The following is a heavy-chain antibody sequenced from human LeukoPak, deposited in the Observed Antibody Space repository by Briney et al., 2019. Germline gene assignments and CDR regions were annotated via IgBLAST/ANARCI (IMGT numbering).Heavy chain of an antibody. D-gene: IGHD2-15*01. J-gene: IGHJ4*02. V-gene: IGHV3-53*01. CDR1: GFTVSGNY. CDR2: IYSGGST. CDR3: ARLYCSGGSCYFDY. Sequence: PGGSLRLSCAASGFTVSGNYMSWVRQAPGKGLEWVSVIYSGGSTYYADSVKGRFTISRDNSKNTLYLQMNSLRAEDTAVYYCARLYCSGGSCYFDYWGQGTLVTVSS.